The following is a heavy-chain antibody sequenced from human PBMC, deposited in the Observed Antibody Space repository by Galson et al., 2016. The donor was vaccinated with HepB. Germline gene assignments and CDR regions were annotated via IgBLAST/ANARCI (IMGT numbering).Heavy chain of an antibody. CDR2: VHASGTT. D-gene: IGHD3-3*01. CDR3: AREEWYRPPDF. CDR1: GTSIGSYY. Sequence: SETLSLTCTVFGTSIGSYYWSWIRQPAGKGLEWIGRVHASGTTKYNPSLTGRVTMSLDTSKTQFSLSLTSLTAADTAVYYCAREEWYRPPDFWGPGTLVTVSS. V-gene: IGHV4-4*07. J-gene: IGHJ4*02.